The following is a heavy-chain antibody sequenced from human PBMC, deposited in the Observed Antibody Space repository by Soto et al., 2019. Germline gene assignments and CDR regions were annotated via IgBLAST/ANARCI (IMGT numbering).Heavy chain of an antibody. J-gene: IGHJ5*01. V-gene: IGHV3-33*01. D-gene: IGHD2-21*01. CDR3: ARGRGVYCVTSACLGWLDP. Sequence: QVQLVESGGGVVQPGRSLRLSCAASGFSFSTYGMHWVRQAPGKGLEWVAVIWYDGSNKYFADSVKGRFTVSRDNSKIPLYLQMNSLTVEDTAVYYFARGRGVYCVTSACLGWLDPWGQGTQVTVSS. CDR2: IWYDGSNK. CDR1: GFSFSTYG.